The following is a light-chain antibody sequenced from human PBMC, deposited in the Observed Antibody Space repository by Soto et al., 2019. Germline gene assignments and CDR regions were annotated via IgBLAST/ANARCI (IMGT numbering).Light chain of an antibody. Sequence: DFQMTQSPASLSASVGDRVSITCRASQGISNYLARYQQKSGRAPKLLIYAASTLQPGVPSRFSGSGSGTDFTLTISSLQPEDVATYYCQKYNSAPLLTFGGGTKVDI. CDR3: QKYNSAPLLT. CDR2: AAS. V-gene: IGKV1-27*01. J-gene: IGKJ4*01. CDR1: QGISNY.